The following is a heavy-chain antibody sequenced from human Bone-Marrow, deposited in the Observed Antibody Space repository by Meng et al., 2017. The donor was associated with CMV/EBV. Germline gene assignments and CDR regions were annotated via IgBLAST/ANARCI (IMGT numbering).Heavy chain of an antibody. V-gene: IGHV1-46*01. CDR3: ARCKDVDTARRYYYYGMDV. D-gene: IGHD5-18*01. CDR2: INPSGGST. CDR1: GYTFTSYY. J-gene: IGHJ6*02. Sequence: ASVKVSCKASGYTFTSYYMHWVRQAPGQGLEWMGIINPSGGSTSYAQNFQGRVTMTRDTSTSTVYMELSSLRSEDTAVYYCARCKDVDTARRYYYYGMDVWGQGTTVTVSS.